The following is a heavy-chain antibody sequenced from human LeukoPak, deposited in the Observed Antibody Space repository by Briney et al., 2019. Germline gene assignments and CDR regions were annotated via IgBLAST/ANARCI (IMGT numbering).Heavy chain of an antibody. CDR1: GGSISSYY. V-gene: IGHV4-59*01. CDR2: IYYSGST. D-gene: IGHD5-18*01. Sequence: SETLSLTCTVSGGSISSYYWSWIRQPPGKGLEWIGYIYYSGSTNYNPSLESRVTISVDTSKNQFSLKLRSVTAADTAVYYCARDPGGTAMVFDYWGQGTLVTVSS. CDR3: ARDPGGTAMVFDY. J-gene: IGHJ4*02.